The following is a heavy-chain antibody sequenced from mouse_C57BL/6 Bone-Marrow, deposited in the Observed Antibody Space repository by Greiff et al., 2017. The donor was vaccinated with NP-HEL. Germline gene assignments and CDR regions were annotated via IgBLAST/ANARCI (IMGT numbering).Heavy chain of an antibody. D-gene: IGHD4-1*01. Sequence: EVQLQQSGPELVKPGASVKISCKASGYTFTDYYMNWVKQSHGKSLEWIGDINPNNGGTSYNQKFKGKATLTVGKSSSTAYMELRSLTSEDSAVYYCARLGRYFDYWGQGTTLTVSS. CDR1: GYTFTDYY. CDR2: INPNNGGT. V-gene: IGHV1-26*01. CDR3: ARLGRYFDY. J-gene: IGHJ2*01.